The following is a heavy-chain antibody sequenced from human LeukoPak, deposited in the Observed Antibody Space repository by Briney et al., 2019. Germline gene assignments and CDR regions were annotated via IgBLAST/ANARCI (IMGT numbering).Heavy chain of an antibody. J-gene: IGHJ4*02. CDR2: IIPIFGTA. CDR1: GGTFSSYA. D-gene: IGHD1-26*01. V-gene: IGHV1-69*05. Sequence: GASVKVSCKASGGTFSSYAISWVRQAPGQGLEWMGGIIPIFGTANYAQKFQGRVTITTDESTSTAYMELSSLRAEDTAVYYCARGSGSYTPFYFWGQGTLVTVSS. CDR3: ARGSGSYTPFYF.